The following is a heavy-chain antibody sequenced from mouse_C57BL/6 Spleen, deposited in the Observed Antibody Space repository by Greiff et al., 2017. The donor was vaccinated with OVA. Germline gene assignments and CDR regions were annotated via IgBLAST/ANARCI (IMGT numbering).Heavy chain of an antibody. CDR1: GYTFTDYN. J-gene: IGHJ4*01. D-gene: IGHD2-4*01. CDR2: INPNNGGT. CDR3: ASYYDYTYAMDY. V-gene: IGHV1-22*01. Sequence: EVKLQESGPELVKPGASVKMSCKASGYTFTDYNMHWVKQSHGKSLEWIGYINPNNGGTSYNQKFKGKATLTVNKSSSTAYMELRSLTSEDSAVYDCASYYDYTYAMDYWGQGTSVTVSS.